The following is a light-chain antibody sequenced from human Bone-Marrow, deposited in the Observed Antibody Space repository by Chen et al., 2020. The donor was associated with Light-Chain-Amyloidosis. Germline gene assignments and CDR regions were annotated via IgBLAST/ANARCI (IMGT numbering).Light chain of an antibody. CDR3: SSYTITNTLV. CDR2: EVT. Sequence: QSALTQRASVSRSPGQSITISCTGTSSDFGGDNHVSWYQQHLDKAPKLMIYEVTNRPSWVPARFSASKSDNTASLTIYGLQTEDEADSFCSSYTITNTLVFGSGTRVTV. J-gene: IGLJ1*01. CDR1: SSDFGGDNH. V-gene: IGLV2-14*01.